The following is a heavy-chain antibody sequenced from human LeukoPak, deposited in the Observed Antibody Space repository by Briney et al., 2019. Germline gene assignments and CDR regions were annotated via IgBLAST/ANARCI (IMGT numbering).Heavy chain of an antibody. CDR3: AKADGSGSYSDF. Sequence: GGSLRLSCAASGFTVSSYAVSWVRQAPGKGLEWVSTISGSGGSTYYADSVKGRFTISRDNSKNTLYLQMNSLRAEDTAAYYCAKADGSGSYSDFWGQGTLVTVSS. D-gene: IGHD3-10*01. J-gene: IGHJ4*02. CDR2: ISGSGGST. CDR1: GFTVSSYA. V-gene: IGHV3-23*01.